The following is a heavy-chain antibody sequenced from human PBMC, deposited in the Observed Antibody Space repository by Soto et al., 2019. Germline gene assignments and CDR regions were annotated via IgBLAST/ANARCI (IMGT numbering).Heavy chain of an antibody. V-gene: IGHV3-33*08. CDR1: GFTFSSYG. CDR3: AGLTGKLEY. J-gene: IGHJ4*02. D-gene: IGHD3-9*01. CDR2: IWYDGSNK. Sequence: GGSLRLSCAASGFTFSSYGMHWVRQAPGKGLEWVAVIWYDGSNKYYADSVKGRFTISRDNSKNTLYFQMNSLRAEDTAVYYCAGLTGKLEYWGPGTLVTVSS.